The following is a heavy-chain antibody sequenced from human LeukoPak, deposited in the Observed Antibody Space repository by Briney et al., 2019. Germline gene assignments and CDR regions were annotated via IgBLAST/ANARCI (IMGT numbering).Heavy chain of an antibody. D-gene: IGHD2-8*02. CDR3: ARSPNFWSLDY. CDR2: ISYSGST. V-gene: IGHV4-59*01. J-gene: IGHJ4*02. CDR1: GGSMGNFF. Sequence: SETLSLTFSVSGGSMGNFFWSWIRQPPGKGLEWIGYISYSGSTSSNPSLKSRVTMSLATSKNHFSLNLISVTAADTAVYYCARSPNFWSLDYWGQGVLVIVSS.